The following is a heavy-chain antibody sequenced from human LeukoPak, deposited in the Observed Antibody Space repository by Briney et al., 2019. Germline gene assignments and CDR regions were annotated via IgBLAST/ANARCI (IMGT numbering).Heavy chain of an antibody. CDR3: ASGSWSWTFDY. J-gene: IGHJ4*02. V-gene: IGHV4-34*01. Sequence: SETLSLTCAVYGGSFSGYYWSWIRQPPGKGLEWIGEINHSGSTNYNLSLKSRVTISVDTSKNQFSLKLSSVTAADTAVYYCASGSWSWTFDYWGQGTLVTVSS. CDR2: INHSGST. CDR1: GGSFSGYY. D-gene: IGHD3/OR15-3a*01.